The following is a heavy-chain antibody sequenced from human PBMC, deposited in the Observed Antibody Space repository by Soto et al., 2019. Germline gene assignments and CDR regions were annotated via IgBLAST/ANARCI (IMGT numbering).Heavy chain of an antibody. CDR2: IIPIFGTA. Sequence: ASVKVSCKASGGTFSSYAISWVRQAPGQGLEWMGGIIPIFGTANYAQKFQGRVTITADESTSTAYMELSSLRSEDTAVYYCARVGRITMIVVEGGGWFDPWGQGTLVTVSS. V-gene: IGHV1-69*13. D-gene: IGHD3-22*01. CDR3: ARVGRITMIVVEGGGWFDP. J-gene: IGHJ5*02. CDR1: GGTFSSYA.